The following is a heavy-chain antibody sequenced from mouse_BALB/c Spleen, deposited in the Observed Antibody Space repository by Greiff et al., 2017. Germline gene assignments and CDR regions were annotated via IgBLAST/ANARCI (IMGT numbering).Heavy chain of an antibody. Sequence: EVQLVESGPGLVKPSQSLSLTCSVTGYSITSGYYWNWIRQFPGNKLEWMGYISYDGSNNYNPSLKNRISITRDTSKNQFFLKLNSVTTEDTATYYCARDDGYYEGYAMDYWGQGTSVTVSS. J-gene: IGHJ4*01. CDR1: GYSITSGYY. CDR3: ARDDGYYEGYAMDY. CDR2: ISYDGSN. V-gene: IGHV3-6*02. D-gene: IGHD2-3*01.